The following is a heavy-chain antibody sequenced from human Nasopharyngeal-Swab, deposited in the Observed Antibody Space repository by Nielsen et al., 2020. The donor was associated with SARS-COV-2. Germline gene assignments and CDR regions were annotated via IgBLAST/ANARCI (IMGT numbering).Heavy chain of an antibody. CDR2: ISGDGGST. Sequence: GESLKISCAASGFTFDDYAMHWVRQAPGKGLEWVSLISGDGGSTYYADSVKGRFTISRDNSKNSLYLQMNSLRTEDTALYYCAKIRRDGYNPWSYFDYWGQGTLVTVSS. D-gene: IGHD5-24*01. CDR1: GFTFDDYA. V-gene: IGHV3-43*02. CDR3: AKIRRDGYNPWSYFDY. J-gene: IGHJ4*02.